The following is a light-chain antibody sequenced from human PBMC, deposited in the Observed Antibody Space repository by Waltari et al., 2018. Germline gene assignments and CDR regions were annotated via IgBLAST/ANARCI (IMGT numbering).Light chain of an antibody. V-gene: IGKV4-1*01. J-gene: IGKJ4*01. CDR3: QQYYSRPLT. Sequence: DIVMTQSPDSLAVSLGERATINCRSSQSVLYNSNNFDHLAWYQQKPGPPPKLLFYWASTRESGVPDRFSGSGSGTEFTLTINSLQAEDVAIYYCQQYYSRPLTFGGGTRVEIK. CDR1: QSVLYNSNNFDH. CDR2: WAS.